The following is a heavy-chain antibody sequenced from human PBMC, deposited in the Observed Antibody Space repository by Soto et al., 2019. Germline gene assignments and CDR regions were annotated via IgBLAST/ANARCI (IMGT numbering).Heavy chain of an antibody. V-gene: IGHV3-74*01. J-gene: IGHJ4*02. CDR1: GFTFSSYW. CDR2: INSDGSST. D-gene: IGHD2-15*01. CDR3: VRTSLVVAAATREDY. Sequence: EVQLVESGGGLVQPGESLRLSCAASGFTFSSYWMQWVRQAPGKGLVWVSRINSDGSSTRYAGSVQGRFTISRDNAKNTLYLQMNSLRPDDTAVYYCVRTSLVVAAATREDYWGQGTPVTVPS.